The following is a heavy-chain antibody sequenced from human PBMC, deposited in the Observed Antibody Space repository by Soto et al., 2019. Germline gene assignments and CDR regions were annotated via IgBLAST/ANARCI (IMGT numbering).Heavy chain of an antibody. V-gene: IGHV4-30-4*01. J-gene: IGHJ6*02. CDR3: AGLVPAAMPIYYGMDV. CDR2: IYYSGST. Sequence: QVQLQESGPGLVKPSQTLSLTCTVSGGSISSGDYYWSWIRQPPGKGLEWIGYIYYSGSTYYNPSLKSRVTISVDTSKNQFSLKLSSVTAADTAVYYCAGLVPAAMPIYYGMDVWGQGTTVTVSS. CDR1: GGSISSGDYY. D-gene: IGHD2-2*01.